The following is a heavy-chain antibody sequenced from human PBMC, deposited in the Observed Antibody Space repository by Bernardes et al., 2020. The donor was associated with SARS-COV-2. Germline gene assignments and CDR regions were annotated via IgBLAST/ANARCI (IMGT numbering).Heavy chain of an antibody. J-gene: IGHJ6*02. CDR3: AKCVVGYYAVDV. Sequence: GGSLRLSCAASGFTFNMYAITWVRQAPGKGLELVSGISGSGGSTYYADSVKGRFTISRDNSKNTLFLQMNSLRAEDTAVYYCAKCVVGYYAVDVWGQGTTVSVSS. CDR2: ISGSGGST. CDR1: GFTFNMYA. V-gene: IGHV3-23*01. D-gene: IGHD2-15*01.